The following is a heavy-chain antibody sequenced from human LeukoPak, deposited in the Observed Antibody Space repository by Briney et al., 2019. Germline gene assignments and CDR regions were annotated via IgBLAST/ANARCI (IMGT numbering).Heavy chain of an antibody. D-gene: IGHD3-16*01. CDR2: VFRDGRR. Sequence: GVSLRLSCGASGFTVSNHHMTWARQTPGKGLECVSVVFRDGRRSYTDSVKGRFTTSRDSSKNTLFLYLDKLRAEDTAVYYCAGDGGWPGYFDLWGQGTMV. CDR1: GFTVSNHH. CDR3: AGDGGWPGYFDL. V-gene: IGHV3-53*01. J-gene: IGHJ3*01.